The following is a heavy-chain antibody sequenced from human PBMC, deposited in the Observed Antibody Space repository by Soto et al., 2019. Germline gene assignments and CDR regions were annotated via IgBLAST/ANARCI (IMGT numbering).Heavy chain of an antibody. CDR1: GDSVSSNSGA. CDR3: AGVTWLRGMDV. J-gene: IGHJ6*02. CDR2: TYYRSSWSF. Sequence: PSQTLSLTFVISGDSVSSNSGAWNLIRQSPSRGLEWLVRTYYRSSWSFNYALSVTSPLSIDPDTSKNQFSLHLDSLTPEDTAVYYCAGVTWLRGMDVWGQGTTVTVSS. V-gene: IGHV6-1*01. D-gene: IGHD3-10*01.